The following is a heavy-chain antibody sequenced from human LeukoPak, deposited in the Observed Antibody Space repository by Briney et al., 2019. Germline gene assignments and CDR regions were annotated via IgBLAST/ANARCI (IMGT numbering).Heavy chain of an antibody. CDR1: GGTFSSYA. CDR3: ALGQWRY. D-gene: IGHD6-19*01. Sequence: ASVKDSCKASGGTFSSYAISWVRQAPGQGLEWMGIINPSGGSTSYAQKFQGRVTMTRDTSTSTVYMELSSLRSEDTAVYYCALGQWRYWGQGTLVTVSS. V-gene: IGHV1-46*01. J-gene: IGHJ4*02. CDR2: INPSGGST.